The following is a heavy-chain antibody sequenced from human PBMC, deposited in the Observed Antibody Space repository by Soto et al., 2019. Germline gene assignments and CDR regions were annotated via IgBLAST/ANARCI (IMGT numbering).Heavy chain of an antibody. Sequence: QVQLVQSETEVKKPGASVKVSCKASGYIFTNYDITWVRQAPGQGLEWMGWVSGYTGNTKYAQKFQDRVTMTTDTSTSLVYMELRSLRSDDTAVYYCARFGSAPYYYYGVDVWGQGTTVFVSS. J-gene: IGHJ6*02. CDR2: VSGYTGNT. CDR1: GYIFTNYD. CDR3: ARFGSAPYYYYGVDV. V-gene: IGHV1-18*01. D-gene: IGHD3-10*01.